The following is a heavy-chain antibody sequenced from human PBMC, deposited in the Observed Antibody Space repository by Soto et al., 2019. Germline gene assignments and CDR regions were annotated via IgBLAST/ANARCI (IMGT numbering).Heavy chain of an antibody. CDR1: GGSFSGYY. CDR2: INHSGST. J-gene: IGHJ4*02. V-gene: IGHV4-34*01. CDR3: AVDTVTLSLGY. Sequence: SETLSLTCAVYGGSFSGYYWSWIRQPPGKGLEWIGEINHSGSTNYNPSLKSRVTISVDTSKNQFSLKLSSVTAADTAVYYCAVDTVTLSLGYWGQGTLVTVSS. D-gene: IGHD4-17*01.